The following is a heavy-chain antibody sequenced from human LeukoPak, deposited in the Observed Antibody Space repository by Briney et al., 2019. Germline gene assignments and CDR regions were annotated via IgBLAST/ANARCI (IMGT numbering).Heavy chain of an antibody. V-gene: IGHV3-48*03. Sequence: PGGSLRLSCAASGFTFSSYEMNWVRQAPGKGLEWVSYISSSGSTIYYADSVKGRFTISRDNAKNSLYLQMNSLRAEDTAVYYCARDQYYYDSSGYYSDYYYYMDVWGKGTTVTVFS. CDR2: ISSSGSTI. D-gene: IGHD3-22*01. CDR1: GFTFSSYE. J-gene: IGHJ6*03. CDR3: ARDQYYYDSSGYYSDYYYYMDV.